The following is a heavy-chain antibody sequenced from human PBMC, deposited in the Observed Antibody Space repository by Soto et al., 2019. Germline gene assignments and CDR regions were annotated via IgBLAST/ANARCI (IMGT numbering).Heavy chain of an antibody. CDR2: IIPLFGSP. Sequence: QVQLVQSGTEVQKPGSSVKLSCKTSGGTFTNYDISWVRQAPGQGLEWMGGIIPLFGSPHYSPKFESRVTITADEVSTTAHLELSSLRFDDTAVYFCAWTLAFCGGNCYLPNFDTWGQGTLVIVSS. D-gene: IGHD2-21*01. V-gene: IGHV1-69*01. CDR3: AWTLAFCGGNCYLPNFDT. CDR1: GGTFTNYD. J-gene: IGHJ4*02.